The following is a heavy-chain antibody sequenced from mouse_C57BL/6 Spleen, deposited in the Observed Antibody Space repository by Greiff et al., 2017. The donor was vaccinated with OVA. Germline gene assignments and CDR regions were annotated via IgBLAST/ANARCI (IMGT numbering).Heavy chain of an antibody. J-gene: IGHJ2*01. V-gene: IGHV1-69*01. CDR1: GYTFTSYW. D-gene: IGHD1-1*01. CDR2: IDPSDSYT. CDR3: ARSIYYYGSYYFDD. Sequence: QVQLQQPGAELVMPGASVKLSCKASGYTFTSYWMHWVKQRPGQGLEWIGEIDPSDSYTNYNQKFKGKSTLTVDKSSSTAYMQLSSLTSEDSAVYYCARSIYYYGSYYFDDWGQGTTLTVSS.